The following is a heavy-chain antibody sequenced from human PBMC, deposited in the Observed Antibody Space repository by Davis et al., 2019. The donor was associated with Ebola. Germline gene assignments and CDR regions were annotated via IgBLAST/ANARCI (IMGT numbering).Heavy chain of an antibody. CDR3: TNGGYSSSWYSGY. Sequence: PGGSLRLSCAASGFTFSGSAMHWVRQASGKGLEWVGRIRSKANSYATAYAASVKGRFTISRDDSKNTAYLQMNSLKTEDTAVYYCTNGGYSSSWYSGYWGQGTLVTVSS. D-gene: IGHD6-13*01. CDR1: GFTFSGSA. V-gene: IGHV3-73*01. CDR2: IRSKANSYAT. J-gene: IGHJ4*02.